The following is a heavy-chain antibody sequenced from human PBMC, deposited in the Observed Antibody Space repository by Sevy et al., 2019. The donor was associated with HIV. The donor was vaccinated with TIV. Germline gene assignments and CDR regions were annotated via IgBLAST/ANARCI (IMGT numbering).Heavy chain of an antibody. J-gene: IGHJ4*02. D-gene: IGHD3-22*01. V-gene: IGHV3-7*01. CDR2: IKQDGSEK. CDR1: GFTFSSYW. CDR3: ARDLRDYYDSSGVFDY. Sequence: GSLRLSCAASGFTFSSYWMSWVRQAPGKGLEWVANIKQDGSEKYYVDSVKGRFTISRDNAKNSLYLQMNSLRAEDTAVYYCARDLRDYYDSSGVFDYWGQGTLVTVSS.